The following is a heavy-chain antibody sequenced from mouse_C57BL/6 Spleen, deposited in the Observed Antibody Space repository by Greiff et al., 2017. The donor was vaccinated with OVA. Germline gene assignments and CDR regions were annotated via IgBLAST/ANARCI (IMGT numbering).Heavy chain of an antibody. CDR3: ARSGGYDYFDY. D-gene: IGHD2-2*01. CDR1: GYTFTSYW. J-gene: IGHJ2*01. Sequence: QVQLQQPGAELVRPGTSVKLSCKASGYTFTSYWMHWVKQRPGQGLEWIGVIDPSDSYTNYNQKFKGKATLTVDTSSSTAYMQLSSLTSEDSAVYCCARSGGYDYFDYWGQGTTLTVSS. CDR2: IDPSDSYT. V-gene: IGHV1-59*01.